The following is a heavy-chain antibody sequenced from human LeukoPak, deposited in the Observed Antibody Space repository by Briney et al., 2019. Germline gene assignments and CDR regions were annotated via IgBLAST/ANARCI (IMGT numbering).Heavy chain of an antibody. CDR3: ARGGGNYIVVVPAALSFDY. CDR1: GYTFTSYG. V-gene: IGHV1-18*01. D-gene: IGHD2-2*01. J-gene: IGHJ4*02. CDR2: ISAYNGST. Sequence: GASVKVSCKASGYTFTSYGISWVRQAPGQGLEWMGWISAYNGSTNYAQKLQGRVTMTTDTSTSTAYMEPRSLRSDDTAVYYCARGGGNYIVVVPAALSFDYWGQGTLVTVSS.